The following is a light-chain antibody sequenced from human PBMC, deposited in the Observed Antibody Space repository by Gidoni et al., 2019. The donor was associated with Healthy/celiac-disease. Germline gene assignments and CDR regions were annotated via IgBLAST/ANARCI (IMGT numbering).Light chain of an antibody. J-gene: IGKJ4*01. CDR3: QQRSNWPHT. V-gene: IGKV3-11*01. Sequence: ELVLTQSPATLSLSPGDRATLSCRASQSVSSSLAWYQQKPGQAPRLLIYDASNRATGIPARFSGSGSGTDFTLTISSLEPEDFAVYYCQQRSNWPHTFGGGTKVEIK. CDR1: QSVSSS. CDR2: DAS.